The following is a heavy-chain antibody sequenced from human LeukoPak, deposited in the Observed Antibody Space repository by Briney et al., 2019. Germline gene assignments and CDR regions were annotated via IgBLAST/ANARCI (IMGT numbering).Heavy chain of an antibody. J-gene: IGHJ6*02. CDR1: GGSISSSNYY. Sequence: SETLSLTCTVSGGSISSSNYYWGWIRQPPGKGLEWIGSIYYSGNTYYNPSLKSRVTISVDTSKNQFSLKLSSVTAADTAMYYCARQGGYDSSGYYSRGYHYYGMDVWGQGTTVTVSS. CDR3: ARQGGYDSSGYYSRGYHYYGMDV. D-gene: IGHD3-22*01. V-gene: IGHV4-39*07. CDR2: IYYSGNT.